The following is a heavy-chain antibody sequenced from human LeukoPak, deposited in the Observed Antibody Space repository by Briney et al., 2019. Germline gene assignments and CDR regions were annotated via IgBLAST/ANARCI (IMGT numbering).Heavy chain of an antibody. CDR1: GYTFTNYH. CDR3: ARTTSMTASGYDY. V-gene: IGHV1-8*03. CDR2: INPDTGDK. D-gene: IGHD2-21*02. J-gene: IGHJ4*02. Sequence: ASVKVSCKASGYTFTNYHINRVRQASGQGLEWMTWINPDTGDKGYARKFQDRVTITTDTSISTAYMGLSSLSSEDTAVYFCARTTSMTASGYDYWGQGTLVSVSS.